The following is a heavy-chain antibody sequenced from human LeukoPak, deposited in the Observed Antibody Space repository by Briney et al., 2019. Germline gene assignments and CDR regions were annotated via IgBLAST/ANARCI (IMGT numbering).Heavy chain of an antibody. CDR3: ARDLHYYGSGPMGY. Sequence: VGSLRLSCAASGFTFSSYAMHWVRQAPGKGLEWVAVISYDGSNKYYADSVKGRFTISRDNSKNTLYLQMNSLRAEDTAVYYCARDLHYYGSGPMGYWGQGTLVTVSS. V-gene: IGHV3-30-3*01. CDR2: ISYDGSNK. J-gene: IGHJ4*02. D-gene: IGHD3-10*01. CDR1: GFTFSSYA.